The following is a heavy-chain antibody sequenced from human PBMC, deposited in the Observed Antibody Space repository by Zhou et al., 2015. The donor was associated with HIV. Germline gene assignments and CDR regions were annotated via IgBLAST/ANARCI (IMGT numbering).Heavy chain of an antibody. Sequence: VQLVESGGELVKPGGSLRLSCTASGFTFSDHWMGWIRQAPGKGLEWVGRIKSKTDGGTTDYAAPVKGRFTISRDDSKDTMYLQMHSLKTEDTALYYCAADTSLDVWGKGTTVTVSS. CDR2: IKSKTDGGTT. CDR1: GFTFSDHW. J-gene: IGHJ6*03. D-gene: IGHD2/OR15-2a*01. V-gene: IGHV3-15*01. CDR3: AADTSLDV.